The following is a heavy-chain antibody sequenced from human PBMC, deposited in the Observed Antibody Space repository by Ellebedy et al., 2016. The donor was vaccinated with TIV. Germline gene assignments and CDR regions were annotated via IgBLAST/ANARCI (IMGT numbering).Heavy chain of an antibody. CDR1: GFTVGNNF. D-gene: IGHD1-1*01. CDR2: IYSGCST. CDR3: ARKTDTGTSGDY. J-gene: IGHJ4*02. Sequence: PGGSLRLSCAASGFTVGNNFMSWVRQAPGKGLEWVSLIYSGCSTDYADSVKGRFTISRNSSKNTLYLQMNSLRAEDTAMYYCARKTDTGTSGDYWGQGTPVTVSS. V-gene: IGHV3-53*01.